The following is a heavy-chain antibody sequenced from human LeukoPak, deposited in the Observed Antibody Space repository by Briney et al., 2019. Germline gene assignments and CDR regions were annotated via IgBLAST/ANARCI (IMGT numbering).Heavy chain of an antibody. CDR2: INSGGSDI. J-gene: IGHJ4*02. CDR1: GFTFSSYK. V-gene: IGHV3-21*06. D-gene: IGHD3-9*01. CDR3: ARGHYDILTGNYKRTPDY. Sequence: PGGSLGLSCAASGFTFSSYKMNWVRQAPGRGLEWVSSINSGGSDIYYADSVKGRFTVSRDNAKNSLYLQMNSLRAEDTALYYCARGHYDILTGNYKRTPDYWGQGTLVTVSS.